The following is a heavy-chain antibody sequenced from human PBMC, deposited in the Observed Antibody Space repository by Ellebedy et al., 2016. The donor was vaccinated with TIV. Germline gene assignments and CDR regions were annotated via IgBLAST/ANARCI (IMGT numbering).Heavy chain of an antibody. CDR1: GFTFSSYA. J-gene: IGHJ4*02. V-gene: IGHV3-30*04. CDR3: ARGSGYSGYGQY. Sequence: GGSLRLSXAASGFTFSSYAMHWVRQAPGKGLEWVAVISYDGSNKYYADSVKGRFTISRDNSKNTLYLQMNSLRAEDTAVYYCARGSGYSGYGQYWGQGTLVTVSS. CDR2: ISYDGSNK. D-gene: IGHD5-12*01.